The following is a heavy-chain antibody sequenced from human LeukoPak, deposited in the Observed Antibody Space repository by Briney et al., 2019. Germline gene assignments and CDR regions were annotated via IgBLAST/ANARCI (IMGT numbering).Heavy chain of an antibody. CDR1: GGSISSYY. CDR3: ARLRTAPLNWGEFDY. J-gene: IGHJ4*02. D-gene: IGHD7-27*01. CDR2: IYYSGST. Sequence: SETLSLTCTVSGGSISSYYWSWIRQPPGKGLEWIGYIYYSGSTNYNPSLKSRVTISVDTSKNQFSLKLSSVTAADTAVYYCARLRTAPLNWGEFDYWGQGTLVTVSS. V-gene: IGHV4-59*01.